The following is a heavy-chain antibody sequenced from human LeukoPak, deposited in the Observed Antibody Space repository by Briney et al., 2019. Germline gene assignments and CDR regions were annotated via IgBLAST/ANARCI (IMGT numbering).Heavy chain of an antibody. CDR2: ISGSGGST. CDR1: GFTFSSYA. J-gene: IGHJ5*02. Sequence: KAAGSLRLSCAASGFTFSSYAMRWVRQATGKGLEWVSAISGSGGSTYYADSVKGRFTISRDNSKNTLYLQMNSLRAEDTAVYYCARDRLDSSGYNYEMGFDPWGQGTLVTVSS. V-gene: IGHV3-23*01. CDR3: ARDRLDSSGYNYEMGFDP. D-gene: IGHD3-22*01.